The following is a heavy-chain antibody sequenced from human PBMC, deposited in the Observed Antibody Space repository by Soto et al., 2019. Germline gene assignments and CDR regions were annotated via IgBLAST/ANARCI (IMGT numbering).Heavy chain of an antibody. Sequence: GGSLRLSCAASGFTFSDYYMSWIRQAPGKGLEWVSYISSSGSTIYYADSVKGRFTISRDNAKNSLYLQMNSLRAEDTAVYYCARDGGQQPDSYYYYGMDVWGQGTTVTVSS. CDR1: GFTFSDYY. D-gene: IGHD6-13*01. CDR2: ISSSGSTI. CDR3: ARDGGQQPDSYYYYGMDV. V-gene: IGHV3-11*01. J-gene: IGHJ6*02.